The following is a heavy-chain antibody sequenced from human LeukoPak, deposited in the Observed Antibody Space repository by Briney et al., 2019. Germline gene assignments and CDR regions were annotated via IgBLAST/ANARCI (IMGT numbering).Heavy chain of an antibody. Sequence: ASVKVSCKASGYTFTGYYMHWVRQAPGQGLEWMGWINPNSGGTNYAQKFQGRVTMTRDTSISTAYMELSRLRSDDTAVYYCARVQSYSSTLDYWGQGTLVTVSS. D-gene: IGHD6-19*01. J-gene: IGHJ4*02. CDR1: GYTFTGYY. V-gene: IGHV1-2*02. CDR2: INPNSGGT. CDR3: ARVQSYSSTLDY.